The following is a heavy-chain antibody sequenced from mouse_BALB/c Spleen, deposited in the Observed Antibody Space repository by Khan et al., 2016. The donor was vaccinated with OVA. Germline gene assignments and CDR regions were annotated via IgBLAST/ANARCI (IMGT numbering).Heavy chain of an antibody. CDR3: ARDYWFTY. V-gene: IGHV5-6-5*01. CDR1: GFTFSNYA. Sequence: EVELVESGGDLVKSGGSLKLSCAASGFTFSNYAMSWVRQTPEKRLEWVASISSGGTTYFPDSVKGRFTISRDNGRNILYLQMSSLRSEDTAMYYCARDYWFTYWGQGTLVTVSA. J-gene: IGHJ3*01. CDR2: ISSGGTT.